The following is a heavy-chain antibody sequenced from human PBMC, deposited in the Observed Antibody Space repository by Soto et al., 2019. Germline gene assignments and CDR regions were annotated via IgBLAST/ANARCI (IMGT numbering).Heavy chain of an antibody. J-gene: IGHJ6*02. CDR3: ARDQSWNFTFGMDV. V-gene: IGHV1-2*04. D-gene: IGHD1-7*01. Sequence: ASVKVSCKASGYTFTGYYMHWVRQAPGQGLEWMGWINPNSGGTNYAQKFQGWVTMTRDTSISTAYMELSRLRSDDTAVYYCARDQSWNFTFGMDVWGQGTTVTVSS. CDR1: GYTFTGYY. CDR2: INPNSGGT.